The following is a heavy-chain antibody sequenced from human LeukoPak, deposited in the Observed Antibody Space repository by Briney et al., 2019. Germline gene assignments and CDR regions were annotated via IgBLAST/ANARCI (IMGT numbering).Heavy chain of an antibody. V-gene: IGHV4-59*01. CDR1: GGSISSYY. CDR3: ARYCSGGSCLDY. J-gene: IGHJ4*02. CDR2: IYYSGST. Sequence: SETLSLTCTVSGGSISSYYWSWIRRPPGKGLEWIGYIYYSGSTNYNPSLKSRVTISVDTSKNQFSLKLSSVTAADTAVYYCARYCSGGSCLDYWGQGTLVTVSS. D-gene: IGHD2-15*01.